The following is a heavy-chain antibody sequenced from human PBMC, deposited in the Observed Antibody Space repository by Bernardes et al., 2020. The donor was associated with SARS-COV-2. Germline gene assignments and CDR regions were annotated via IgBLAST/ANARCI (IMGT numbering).Heavy chain of an antibody. CDR1: GYSFTTYW. CDR3: ARKAAASAEDFDY. J-gene: IGHJ4*02. D-gene: IGHD6-13*01. Sequence: GASLKISCKGSGYSFTTYWIAWVRQLPGKGLEWMGIVYPGDSDIRYSPSFQGQVTITVDKSISTAYLQWSSLKASDTAMYYCARKAAASAEDFDYWGQGTLVTVSS. CDR2: VYPGDSDI. V-gene: IGHV5-51*01.